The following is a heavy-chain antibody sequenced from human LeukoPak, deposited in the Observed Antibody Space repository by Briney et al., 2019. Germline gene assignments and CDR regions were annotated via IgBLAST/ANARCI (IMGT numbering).Heavy chain of an antibody. V-gene: IGHV3-30*19. Sequence: GGSLRLSCAASGFIFNSYGMHWVRQAPGKGLEWVAVISYDGSTKYYADSVKGRFTISRDNSNNTLYLQMNSLRAEDTAVYYCARDDIRSGILASAGVRYWGQGTLVTVSS. CDR2: ISYDGSTK. CDR3: ARDDIRSGILASAGVRY. D-gene: IGHD2-15*01. CDR1: GFIFNSYG. J-gene: IGHJ4*02.